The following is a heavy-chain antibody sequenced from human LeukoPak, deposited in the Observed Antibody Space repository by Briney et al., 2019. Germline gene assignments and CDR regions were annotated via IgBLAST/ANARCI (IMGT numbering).Heavy chain of an antibody. CDR1: GFSFSTSW. CDR2: IKEDGSEK. CDR3: ARDAVSPPVFDI. V-gene: IGHV3-7*04. J-gene: IGHJ3*02. Sequence: GGSLRLSCASSGFSFSTSWMTWVRQSPGRGLEWVANIKEDGSEKYYADSVKGRFTISRDNAKNSLYLQMSSLRVEDAAEYYCARDAVSPPVFDIWGQGTMVTVSS.